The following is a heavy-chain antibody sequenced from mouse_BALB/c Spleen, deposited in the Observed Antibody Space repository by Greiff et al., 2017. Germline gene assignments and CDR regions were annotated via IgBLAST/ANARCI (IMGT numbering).Heavy chain of an antibody. CDR3: ARRGDGYYAWFAY. V-gene: IGHV5-9-3*01. J-gene: IGHJ3*01. Sequence: DVHLVESGGGLVKPGGSLKLSCAASGFTFSSYAMSWVRQTPEKRLEWVATISSGGSYTYYPDSVKGRFTISRDNAKNTLYLQMSSLRSEDTAMYYCARRGDGYYAWFAYWGQGTLVTVSA. CDR1: GFTFSSYA. CDR2: ISSGGSYT. D-gene: IGHD2-3*01.